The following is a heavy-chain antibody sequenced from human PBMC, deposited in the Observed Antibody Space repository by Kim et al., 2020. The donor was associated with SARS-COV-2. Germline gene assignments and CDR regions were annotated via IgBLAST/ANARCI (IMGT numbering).Heavy chain of an antibody. D-gene: IGHD3-10*01. CDR2: ISGSGDTT. Sequence: GGSLRLSCAASGFTLRNYVMNWVRQSPGKGMEWVSAISGSGDTTIYADSVKGRFTVSRDNSKNTLYLHMNSLRVEDTAVYYCARRMAGSGSYYFDYWGQGTLVTVSS. CDR3: ARRMAGSGSYYFDY. CDR1: GFTLRNYV. J-gene: IGHJ4*02. V-gene: IGHV3-23*01.